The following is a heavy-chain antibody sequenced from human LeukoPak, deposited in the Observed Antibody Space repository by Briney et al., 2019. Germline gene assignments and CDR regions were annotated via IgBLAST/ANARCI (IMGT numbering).Heavy chain of an antibody. CDR2: ITGKGGGT. CDR1: GFTFVDYA. CDR3: AKGVYESSGYHFAL. D-gene: IGHD3-22*01. Sequence: GGSLRLSCAASGFTFVDYAMSWVRQTQGKGLEWVSTITGKGGGTYYTDFVKGRFTISRDNSKNTLFLQMNSLRVDDTAVYFCAKGVYESSGYHFALWGQGTLVTVSS. J-gene: IGHJ5*02. V-gene: IGHV3-23*01.